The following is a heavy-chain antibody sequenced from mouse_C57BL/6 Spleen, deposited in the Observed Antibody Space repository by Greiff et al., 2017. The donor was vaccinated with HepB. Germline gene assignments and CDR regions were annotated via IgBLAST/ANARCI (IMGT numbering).Heavy chain of an antibody. CDR2: ISYDGSN. Sequence: EVKLLESGPGLVKPSQSLSLTCSVTGYSITSGYYWNWIRQFPGNKLEWKGYISYDGSNNYNPSLKTRISITRDTSKNQFFLKLNAVTTEDTATYYCARGGKAWFAYWGQGTLVTVSA. CDR3: ARGGKAWFAY. J-gene: IGHJ3*01. D-gene: IGHD1-1*02. CDR1: GYSITSGYY. V-gene: IGHV3-6*01.